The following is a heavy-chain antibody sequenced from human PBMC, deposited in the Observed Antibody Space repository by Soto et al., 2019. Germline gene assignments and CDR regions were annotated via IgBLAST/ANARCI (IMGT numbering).Heavy chain of an antibody. V-gene: IGHV6-1*01. CDR1: GDSVSSKSAA. Sequence: SQALSLTCASSGDSVSSKSAAWNWIRQSPSRGLEWLGRTYYRSKWYNDYAVSVKSRITINPDTSKNQFSLQLNSVTPEDTAVYFCTRDTWGFIDYSCQGTLVTVSS. CDR3: TRDTWGFIDY. D-gene: IGHD3-10*01. CDR2: TYYRSKWYN. J-gene: IGHJ4*02.